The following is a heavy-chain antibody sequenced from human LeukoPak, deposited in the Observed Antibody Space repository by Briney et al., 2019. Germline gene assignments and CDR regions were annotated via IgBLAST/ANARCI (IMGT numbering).Heavy chain of an antibody. CDR3: AKEGPLGYCSSTSCPSFDY. CDR1: GGTFSSYA. Sequence: ASVKVSCKASGGTFSSYAISWVRQAPGQGLEWMGRIIPILGIANYAQKFQGRVTITADKSTSTAYMELSSLRAEDTAVYYCAKEGPLGYCSSTSCPSFDYWGQGTLVTVSS. D-gene: IGHD2-2*01. V-gene: IGHV1-69*04. J-gene: IGHJ4*02. CDR2: IIPILGIA.